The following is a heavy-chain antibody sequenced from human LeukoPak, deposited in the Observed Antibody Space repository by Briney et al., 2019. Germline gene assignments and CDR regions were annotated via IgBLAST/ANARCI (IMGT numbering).Heavy chain of an antibody. CDR3: ASLRFRYDAFDI. V-gene: IGHV3-11*06. Sequence: SVKGRFTISRDNAKNSLYLQMNSLRAEDTAVYYCASLRFRYDAFDIWGQGTMVTVSS. J-gene: IGHJ3*02. D-gene: IGHD3-16*01.